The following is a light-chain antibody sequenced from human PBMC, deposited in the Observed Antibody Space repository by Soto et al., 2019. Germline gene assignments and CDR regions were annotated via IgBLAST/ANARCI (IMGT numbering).Light chain of an antibody. CDR3: QQYKTYPWT. J-gene: IGKJ1*01. CDR2: DAS. V-gene: IGKV1-5*01. Sequence: DIQMTQSPSTLSASVGDRVTITCRASQSISSWLAWYQQKPGKAPKLLIYDASSLESGVPSRFSGSGSGTEFTLTISSLQPDDFATYYCQQYKTYPWTFGLGTKVDIK. CDR1: QSISSW.